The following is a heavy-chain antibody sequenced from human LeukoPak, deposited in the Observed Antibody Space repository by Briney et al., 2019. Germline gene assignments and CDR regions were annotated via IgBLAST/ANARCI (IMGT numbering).Heavy chain of an antibody. V-gene: IGHV4-61*02. J-gene: IGHJ4*02. D-gene: IGHD2-15*01. CDR2: IYASGFT. Sequence: PSQTLSLTRPVSRASISRGSSSWTWIRQPAGKGLEWIGRIYASGFTNYNPSLGSRVTISVDTSKNQFSLNLNSVTAADTAMYYCASPLFCSGGTCFDYWGQGALVTVSS. CDR1: RASISRGSSS. CDR3: ASPLFCSGGTCFDY.